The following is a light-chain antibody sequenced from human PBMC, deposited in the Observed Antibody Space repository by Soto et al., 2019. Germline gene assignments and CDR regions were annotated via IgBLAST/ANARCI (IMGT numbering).Light chain of an antibody. Sequence: EIVLTQSPATLSLYPGERATPSCRASQSVSSYLAWYQQKPGQAPRLLIYDASNRATDIPARFSGSGSGTDFTLTISSLEPEDFAVYYCQQRSNWPTFGQGTKV. V-gene: IGKV3-11*01. CDR3: QQRSNWPT. CDR2: DAS. J-gene: IGKJ1*01. CDR1: QSVSSY.